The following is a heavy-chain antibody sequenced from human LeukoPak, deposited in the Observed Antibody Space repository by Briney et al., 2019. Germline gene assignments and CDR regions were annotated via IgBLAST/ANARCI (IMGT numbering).Heavy chain of an antibody. Sequence: GGSLRLSCAASGFTFDDYAMHWVRQAPGKGLEWVSGISWNSGSIGYADSVKGRYTISRDNAKNSLYLQMNSLRAEDTALYYCAKDESSWLSGAFDIWGQGTMVTVSS. V-gene: IGHV3-9*01. CDR3: AKDESSWLSGAFDI. CDR1: GFTFDDYA. D-gene: IGHD6-13*01. CDR2: ISWNSGSI. J-gene: IGHJ3*02.